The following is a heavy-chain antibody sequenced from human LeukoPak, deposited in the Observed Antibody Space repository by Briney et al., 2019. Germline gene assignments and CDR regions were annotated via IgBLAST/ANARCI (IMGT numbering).Heavy chain of an antibody. CDR3: ARDRWSSGYYSHDY. D-gene: IGHD3-22*01. CDR1: GFTVSSNY. V-gene: IGHV3-53*01. J-gene: IGHJ4*02. Sequence: GGSLRLSCAASGFTVSSNYMSWVRQAPGKGLEWVSVIYSGGSTFYADSVKGRFTISRDDSKNTLYLQMNSLRVEDTAVYYCARDRWSSGYYSHDYWGQGTLVTVSS. CDR2: IYSGGST.